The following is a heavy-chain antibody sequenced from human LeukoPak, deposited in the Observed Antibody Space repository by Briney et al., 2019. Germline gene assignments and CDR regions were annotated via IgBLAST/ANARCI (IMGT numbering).Heavy chain of an antibody. CDR2: ISWNSGSI. CDR3: AKVWFGELLYFDY. CDR1: GFTFDDYA. J-gene: IGHJ4*02. D-gene: IGHD3-10*01. Sequence: PGRSLRLSCAASGFTFDDYAMHWVRQAPGKGLEWVSGISWNSGSIGYADSVKGRFTISRDNSKNTLYLQMNSLRAEDTAVYYCAKVWFGELLYFDYWGQGTLVTVSS. V-gene: IGHV3-9*01.